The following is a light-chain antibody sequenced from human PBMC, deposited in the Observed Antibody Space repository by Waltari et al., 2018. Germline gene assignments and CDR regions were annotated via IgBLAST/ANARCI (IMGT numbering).Light chain of an antibody. CDR2: WAS. CDR3: QQYFVTPFT. Sequence: DIVMTQSPDHLDVSLSKRATNNCKSSQIIMYIDNHQNFLAWYQKKPGNPPKLLIYWASTRQSGVPYRFTGSWSGTDFTLTISSLQAEDVAVYYCQQYFVTPFTFGPGTRVEIK. CDR1: QIIMYIDNHQNF. V-gene: IGKV4-1*01. J-gene: IGKJ3*01.